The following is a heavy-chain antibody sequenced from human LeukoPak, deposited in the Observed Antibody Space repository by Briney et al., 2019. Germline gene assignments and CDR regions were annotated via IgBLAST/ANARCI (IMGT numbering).Heavy chain of an antibody. CDR3: AMKAVPRPRLYDAFDF. CDR1: GFTFRNYW. J-gene: IGHJ3*01. Sequence: GGSLRLSCAASGFTFRNYWMSWVRQAPGKGLEWVANIKQDGSEKNYVDSVKGRFTISRDNAKNSLYLQMNSLRADDTAVYYCAMKAVPRPRLYDAFDFWGQGTVVTVSS. CDR2: IKQDGSEK. V-gene: IGHV3-7*03. D-gene: IGHD2-2*02.